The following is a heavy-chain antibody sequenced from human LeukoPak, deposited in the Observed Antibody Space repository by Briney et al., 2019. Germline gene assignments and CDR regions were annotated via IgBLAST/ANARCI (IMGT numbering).Heavy chain of an antibody. D-gene: IGHD6-13*01. V-gene: IGHV3-66*01. J-gene: IGHJ4*02. CDR3: ASVAAAGTWYFDY. CDR2: IYSGGST. CDR1: GFTVSSNY. Sequence: GGSLRLSCAASGFTVSSNYMSWVRQAPGKGLEWVSVIYSGGSTYYADSVKGRFTISRDNSKNTLYLQMNSLRVEDTAVYYCASVAAAGTWYFDYWGQGTLVTVSS.